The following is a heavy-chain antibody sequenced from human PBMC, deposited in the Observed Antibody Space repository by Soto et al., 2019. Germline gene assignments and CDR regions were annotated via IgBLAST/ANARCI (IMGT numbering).Heavy chain of an antibody. V-gene: IGHV1-18*01. J-gene: IGHJ3*02. D-gene: IGHD2-2*01. CDR1: GYAFNKHG. CDR2: ISTDSDRA. Sequence: QIQLVQSGAEVKKAGASVKVSCKASGYAFNKHGISWVRQAPGQGLEWMGRISTDSDRADYAQKFQGRLTMTTDTSTTTAYMDLMSLRSDDTAIYFCVRNRDFSSVSCLASFDIWGQGTLVSVSS. CDR3: VRNRDFSSVSCLASFDI.